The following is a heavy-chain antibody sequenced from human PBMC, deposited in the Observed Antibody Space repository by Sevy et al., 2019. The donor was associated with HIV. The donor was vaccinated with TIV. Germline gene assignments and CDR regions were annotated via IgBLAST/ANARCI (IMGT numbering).Heavy chain of an antibody. J-gene: IGHJ4*02. V-gene: IGHV3-23*01. CDR1: GFTFSSYA. D-gene: IGHD4-4*01. CDR2: ISGSGGST. CDR3: AKDTGGTVTPFDY. Sequence: GGSLRLSCAASGFTFSSYAMSWVRQAPGKGLEWVSAISGSGGSTYYADSVKGRFTISRDNSKNTRYLQMNSLRAEDTAVYYCAKDTGGTVTPFDYWGQGTLVTVSS.